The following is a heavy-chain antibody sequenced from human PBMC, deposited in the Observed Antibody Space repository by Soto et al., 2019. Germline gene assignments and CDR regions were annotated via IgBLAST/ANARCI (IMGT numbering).Heavy chain of an antibody. J-gene: IGHJ5*02. CDR2: IYYSGST. CDR3: ARSGYSYGPNWFVL. D-gene: IGHD5-18*01. Sequence: PSQTLSLTXTVPRGSISSYHSSWIRHPPGKGLEWIGYIYYSGSTNYNPSLKSRVTISVDTSKNQFSLKLSSVTAADTAVYYCARSGYSYGPNWFVLWGQGTLVTVSS. V-gene: IGHV4-59*01. CDR1: RGSISSYH.